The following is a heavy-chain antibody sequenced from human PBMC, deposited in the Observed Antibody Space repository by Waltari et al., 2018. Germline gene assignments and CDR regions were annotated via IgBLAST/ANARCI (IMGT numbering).Heavy chain of an antibody. CDR3: ARASGVDY. D-gene: IGHD3-16*01. J-gene: IGHJ4*02. CDR1: GFSFSTYV. CDR2: ISDAGGII. V-gene: IGHV3-23*01. Sequence: EVQLLESGGGLVQPGGSLRLSCAASGFSFSTYVMNWVRQAPGKGLEWVSSISDAGGIINYADSVKGRFTIPRDNSKNTLYLQMNSLRGEDTAVYYCARASGVDYWGQGTLVTISS.